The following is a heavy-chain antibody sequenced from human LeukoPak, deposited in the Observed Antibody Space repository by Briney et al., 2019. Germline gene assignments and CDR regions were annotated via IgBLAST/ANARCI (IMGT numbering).Heavy chain of an antibody. CDR2: ISRSSKYI. CDR1: GFTFSSYS. CDR3: ARGENNYGYYYFDY. Sequence: GGSLRLSCAASGFTFSSYSMNWVRQAPGKGLEWVSSISRSSKYIYYADSVKGRFTISRDNAKNSLYLQINSLRAEDTSVYYCARGENNYGYYYFDYWGQGTLVTVSS. V-gene: IGHV3-21*01. D-gene: IGHD5-24*01. J-gene: IGHJ4*02.